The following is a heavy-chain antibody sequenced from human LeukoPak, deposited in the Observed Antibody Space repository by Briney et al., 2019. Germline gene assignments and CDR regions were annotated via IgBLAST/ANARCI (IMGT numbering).Heavy chain of an antibody. D-gene: IGHD3-9*01. Sequence: GGSLRLSCAASRFTFSSYWMSWVRQAPGKGLEWVANIKQDGSEKYYVDSATGRFTISRDNAKNSLYLQMNSLRAEDTAVYYCARDRTFRYFDWLPNSDYYFDYWGQGTLVTVSS. CDR3: ARDRTFRYFDWLPNSDYYFDY. V-gene: IGHV3-7*01. J-gene: IGHJ4*02. CDR1: RFTFSSYW. CDR2: IKQDGSEK.